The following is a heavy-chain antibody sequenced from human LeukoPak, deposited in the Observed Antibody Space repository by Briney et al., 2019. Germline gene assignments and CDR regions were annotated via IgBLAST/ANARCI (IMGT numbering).Heavy chain of an antibody. CDR1: GFTFSDYY. Sequence: GSLRVYCAGSGFTFSDYYVSWVRQAPGKGLEWVSYISSSGSTIYYADSVKGRFTISRDNAKNSLYLQMNSLRAEDTAVYYCARGRGSITSGPPGYWGQGTLVTVSS. V-gene: IGHV3-11*01. D-gene: IGHD3-16*01. CDR2: ISSSGSTI. CDR3: ARGRGSITSGPPGY. J-gene: IGHJ4*02.